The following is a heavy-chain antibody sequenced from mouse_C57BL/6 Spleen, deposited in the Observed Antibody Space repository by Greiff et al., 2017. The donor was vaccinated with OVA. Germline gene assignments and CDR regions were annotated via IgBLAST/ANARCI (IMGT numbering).Heavy chain of an antibody. J-gene: IGHJ4*01. CDR3: ARRSVHYYGSSYDAMDY. CDR1: GYTFTSYW. D-gene: IGHD1-1*01. Sequence: QVQLQQPGAELVKPGASVKMSCKASGYTFTSYWITWVKQRPGQGLEWIGDIYPGSGSTNYNEKFKSKATLTVDTSSSTAYMQLSSLTSEDSAVYYCARRSVHYYGSSYDAMDYWGQGTSVTVSS. V-gene: IGHV1-55*01. CDR2: IYPGSGST.